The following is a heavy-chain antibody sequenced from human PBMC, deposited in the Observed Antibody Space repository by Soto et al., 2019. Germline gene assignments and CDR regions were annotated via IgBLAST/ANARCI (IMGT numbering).Heavy chain of an antibody. CDR2: IFYSGNA. J-gene: IGHJ4*02. CDR1: GGSINSGDYY. D-gene: IGHD3-10*01. V-gene: IGHV4-30-4*01. CDR3: ARVDRDSGRRNTIYYFDS. Sequence: PSETLSLTCTVSGGSINSGDYYWSWIRQPPGKGLEWIGYIFYSGNAFYDASLKSRVLISVDTSENQFALNLTSVTAADTAVYYCARVDRDSGRRNTIYYFDSWGQGTLDTVSS.